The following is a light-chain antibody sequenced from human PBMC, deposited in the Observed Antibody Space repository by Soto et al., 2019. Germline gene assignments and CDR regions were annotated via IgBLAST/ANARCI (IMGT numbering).Light chain of an antibody. J-gene: IGLJ1*01. V-gene: IGLV1-40*01. CDR1: SSDIGAGYD. CDR3: TSYAGSNNRGV. CDR2: GNN. Sequence: QAVVTQPPSVSGAPGQRVTISCTGSSSDIGAGYDVHWYQQLPGTAPKLLIYGNNKRPSGVPDRFSGSKSGSSASLAIIGLQAEDEADYYCTSYAGSNNRGVFGSGTKLTVL.